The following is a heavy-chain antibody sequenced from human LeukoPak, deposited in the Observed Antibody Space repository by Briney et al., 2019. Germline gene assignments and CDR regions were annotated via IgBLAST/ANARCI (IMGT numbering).Heavy chain of an antibody. D-gene: IGHD3-22*01. Sequence: GGSLRLSCAASGFTFSDYYMSWIRQAPGKGLEWISYISTSSSSINYADSVKGRFTISRDNAKNSLYLQMNSLRAEDTAVYYCARDFIHRSGEADYWGQGTLVTVSS. CDR3: ARDFIHRSGEADY. CDR1: GFTFSDYY. J-gene: IGHJ4*02. CDR2: ISTSSSSI. V-gene: IGHV3-11*05.